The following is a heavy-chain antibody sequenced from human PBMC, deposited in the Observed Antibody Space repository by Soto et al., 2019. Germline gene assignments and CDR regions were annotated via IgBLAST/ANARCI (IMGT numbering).Heavy chain of an antibody. J-gene: IGHJ4*02. CDR2: ISAYNGNT. V-gene: IGHV1-18*01. D-gene: IGHD3-3*01. CDR1: GYTFTNYG. CDR3: SRDYYDFWSGYHVPPPIDY. Sequence: QVQLVQSGADVKKPGASVKVSCKASGYTFTNYGISWVRQAPGQGLEWMGRISAYNGNTNYAQKIQGRLTMTTDTSTSTAYMELRSLRSDDTAVYYCSRDYYDFWSGYHVPPPIDYWGQGTLVTVSS.